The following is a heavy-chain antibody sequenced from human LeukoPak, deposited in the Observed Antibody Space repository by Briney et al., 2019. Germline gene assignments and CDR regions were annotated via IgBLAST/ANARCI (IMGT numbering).Heavy chain of an antibody. CDR3: ARSYYGSGIDY. CDR2: ISSSSSYI. J-gene: IGHJ4*02. D-gene: IGHD3-10*01. Sequence: GGSLRLSCAASGFTFSNCSMNWVRQAPGKGLEWVSSISSSSSYIYYADSVEGRFTISRDNAKNSLYLQMNSLRVEDTAVYYCARSYYGSGIDYWGQGTLVAVSS. CDR1: GFTFSNCS. V-gene: IGHV3-21*01.